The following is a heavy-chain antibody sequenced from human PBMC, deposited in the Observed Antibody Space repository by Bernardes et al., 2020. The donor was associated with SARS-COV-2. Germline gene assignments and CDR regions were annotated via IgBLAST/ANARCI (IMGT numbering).Heavy chain of an antibody. V-gene: IGHV1-69*06. CDR2: IIPIFGTE. J-gene: IGHJ3*01. CDR3: ARESFKETVQLERRRAFDV. Sequence: VKVSCKASGGTVSSYAISWVRQAPGQGLEWMGGIIPIFGTEKYAQKFQGRVTITADKSTSTAYMELSSLRAEDTAVYYCARESFKETVQLERRRAFDVWGQGTMVTVSS. D-gene: IGHD1-1*01. CDR1: GGTVSSYA.